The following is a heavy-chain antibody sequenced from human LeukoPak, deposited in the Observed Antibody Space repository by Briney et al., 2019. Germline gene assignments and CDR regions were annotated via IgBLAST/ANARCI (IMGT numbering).Heavy chain of an antibody. CDR3: AREHSGYDFPGRDYYYMDV. CDR1: GFTFSTFG. Sequence: GGSLRLSCAASGFTFSTFGMNWVRQAPGKGLEWVSCISYSSSYSYYADSVKGRFSISRDNAKNSLFLQMNSLRAEDTAVYYCAREHSGYDFPGRDYYYMDVWGKGITVTVSS. D-gene: IGHD5-12*01. J-gene: IGHJ6*03. V-gene: IGHV3-21*01. CDR2: ISYSSSYS.